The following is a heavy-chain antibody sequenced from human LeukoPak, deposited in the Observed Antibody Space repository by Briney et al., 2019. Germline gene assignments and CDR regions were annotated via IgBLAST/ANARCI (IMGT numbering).Heavy chain of an antibody. D-gene: IGHD2-21*02. Sequence: ASVKVSCKASGYTFTSYYMHWVRQAPGQGLKWMGIINPSGGSTSYAQKFQGRVTMTRDTSTSTVYMELSSLRSEDTAVYYCARVRGDYYFDYWGQGTLVTVSS. CDR1: GYTFTSYY. CDR3: ARVRGDYYFDY. V-gene: IGHV1-46*01. CDR2: INPSGGST. J-gene: IGHJ4*02.